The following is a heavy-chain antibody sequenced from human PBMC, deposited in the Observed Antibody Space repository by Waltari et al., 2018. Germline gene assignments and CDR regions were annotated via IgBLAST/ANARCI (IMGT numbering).Heavy chain of an antibody. Sequence: QVQLQESGPGLVKPSETLSLTCTVSGYSISSGYYWGCIRQPPGKGLERSGSIYHSGSTYYNPSLKSRVTISVDTSKNQCSLKLSSVTAADTAVYYCARDGSIVGVDYWGQGTLVTVSS. CDR1: GYSISSGYY. J-gene: IGHJ4*02. V-gene: IGHV4-38-2*02. D-gene: IGHD1-26*01. CDR2: IYHSGST. CDR3: ARDGSIVGVDY.